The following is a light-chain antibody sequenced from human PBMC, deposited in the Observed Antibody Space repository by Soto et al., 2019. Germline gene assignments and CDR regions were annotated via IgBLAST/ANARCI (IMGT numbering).Light chain of an antibody. Sequence: EIVLTQSAATLSLSLGERATLSCRASQTFGGRYLAWFQQKPGQTPRLLIYGASTRAAGVPDRFSGSGSGTDFSLNINRLEPEDFAVYYCLQYVSSPWTFGQGTKVEV. CDR3: LQYVSSPWT. CDR1: QTFGGRY. V-gene: IGKV3-20*01. CDR2: GAS. J-gene: IGKJ1*01.